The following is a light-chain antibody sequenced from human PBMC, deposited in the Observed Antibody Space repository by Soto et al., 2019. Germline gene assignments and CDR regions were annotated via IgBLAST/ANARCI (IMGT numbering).Light chain of an antibody. V-gene: IGLV2-14*01. CDR3: SSYTSSSTLPYV. J-gene: IGLJ1*01. CDR2: DVS. CDR1: SSDVGGYNY. Sequence: QSVLTQPASVSGSPGQPITISCTGTSSDVGGYNYVSWYQQHPGKAPKLMIYDVSNRPSGVSNRFPGSKSGNTASLTISGLQAEDEADYYCSSYTSSSTLPYVFGTGTKVTVL.